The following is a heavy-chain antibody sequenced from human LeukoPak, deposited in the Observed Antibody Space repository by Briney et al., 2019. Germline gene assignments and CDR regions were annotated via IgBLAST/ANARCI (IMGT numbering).Heavy chain of an antibody. D-gene: IGHD5-24*01. CDR2: IYYSGSS. CDR1: GGSISTYY. CDR3: ARNRDGYNSFDY. Sequence: SETLSLTCTVSGGSISTYYWSWIRQHPGKGLEWIGYIYYSGSSYYNPSLRSRVTISVDTSKNHFSLKLSSVTAADTAVYYCARNRDGYNSFDYWGQGTLVTVSS. J-gene: IGHJ4*02. V-gene: IGHV4-59*06.